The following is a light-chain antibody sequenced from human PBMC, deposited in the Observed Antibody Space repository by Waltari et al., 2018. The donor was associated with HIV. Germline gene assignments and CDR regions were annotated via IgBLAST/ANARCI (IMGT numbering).Light chain of an antibody. V-gene: IGLV2-14*03. J-gene: IGLJ2*01. CDR1: SSDFDLHNF. CDR3: TTYTATDSLL. Sequence: SALTQPASVSGSPGQSVTISCTGTSSDFDLHNFLSWYQQHPGRAPQLIIFGVNYRPSGISSRCSASKSGDTSSLTMSGLQSGDVADYYCTTYTATDSLLIGSGTKLTVL. CDR2: GVN.